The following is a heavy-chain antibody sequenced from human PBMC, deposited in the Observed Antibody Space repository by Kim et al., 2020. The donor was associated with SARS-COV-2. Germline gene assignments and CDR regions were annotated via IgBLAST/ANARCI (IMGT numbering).Heavy chain of an antibody. Sequence: AQKLQGRVTMTTDTSTSTAYMELRSLRSDDTAVYYCARGVGIAVAANLDYWGQGTLVTVSS. D-gene: IGHD6-19*01. J-gene: IGHJ4*02. CDR3: ARGVGIAVAANLDY. V-gene: IGHV1-18*01.